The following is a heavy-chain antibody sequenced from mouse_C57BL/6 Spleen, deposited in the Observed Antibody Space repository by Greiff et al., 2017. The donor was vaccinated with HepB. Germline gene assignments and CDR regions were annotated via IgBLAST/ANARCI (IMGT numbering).Heavy chain of an antibody. V-gene: IGHV14-4*01. CDR2: IDPENGDT. Sequence: EVQLQQSGAELVRPGASVKLSCTASGFNIKDDYMHWVKQRPEQGLEWIGWIDPENGDTEYASKFQGKATITADTSSNTAYLQLSSLTSAGTAVYYCTTSPYAYWGQGTLVTGSA. J-gene: IGHJ3*01. CDR3: TTSPYAY. CDR1: GFNIKDDY.